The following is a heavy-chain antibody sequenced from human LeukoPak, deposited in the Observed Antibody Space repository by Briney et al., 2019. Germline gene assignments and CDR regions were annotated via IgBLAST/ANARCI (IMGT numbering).Heavy chain of an antibody. CDR2: IYYSGST. D-gene: IGHD5-12*01. V-gene: IGHV4-61*08. J-gene: IGHJ5*02. CDR3: ARVRGYSGYDQENWFDP. CDR1: GGSISSGGYY. Sequence: SETLSLTCTVSGGSISSGGYYWSWIRQPPGKGLEWIGYIYYSGSTNYNPSLKSRVTISVDTSKNQFSLKLSSVTAADTAVYYCARVRGYSGYDQENWFDPWGQGTLVTVSS.